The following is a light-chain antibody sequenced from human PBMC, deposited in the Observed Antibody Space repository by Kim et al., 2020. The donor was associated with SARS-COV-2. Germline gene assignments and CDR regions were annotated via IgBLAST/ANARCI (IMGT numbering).Light chain of an antibody. V-gene: IGKV3-11*01. CDR3: QQRSDWPLT. CDR2: DTS. Sequence: EIVLTQSPATLSLSPGERATLSCRASQSVSRYLAWYQQKPGQAPRILIYDTSDRATGIPARFSGSGSGTDFTLTISSLEPEDSAVYYCQQRSDWPLTFGGGTKVDIK. J-gene: IGKJ4*01. CDR1: QSVSRY.